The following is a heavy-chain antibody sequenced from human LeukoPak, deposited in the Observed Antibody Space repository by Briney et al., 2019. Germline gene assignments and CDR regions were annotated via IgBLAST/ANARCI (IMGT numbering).Heavy chain of an antibody. V-gene: IGHV5-51*01. D-gene: IGHD3-10*01. Sequence: GESLKISCKGSGYNFTNYWIGWVRQMPGKGLEWMGIIYPGDSDTRYSPSFQGQVTISADKSISTAYLQWSSLKASDTALYYCAKDYYGSGSYYNGYFDYWGQGTLVTVSS. CDR2: IYPGDSDT. J-gene: IGHJ4*02. CDR3: AKDYYGSGSYYNGYFDY. CDR1: GYNFTNYW.